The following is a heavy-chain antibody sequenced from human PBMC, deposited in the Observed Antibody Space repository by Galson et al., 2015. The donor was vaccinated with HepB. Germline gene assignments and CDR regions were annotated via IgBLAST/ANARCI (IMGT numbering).Heavy chain of an antibody. CDR3: AKDKSGSYYDFDY. CDR2: ISWNSGSI. CDR1: GFTFDDYA. Sequence: SLRLSCAASGFTFDDYAMHWVRQAPGKGLEWVSGISWNSGSIGYADSVKGRFTISRDNAKNSLYLQMNSLRAEDTAVYYCAKDKSGSYYDFDYWGQGTLVTVSS. V-gene: IGHV3-9*01. D-gene: IGHD1-26*01. J-gene: IGHJ4*02.